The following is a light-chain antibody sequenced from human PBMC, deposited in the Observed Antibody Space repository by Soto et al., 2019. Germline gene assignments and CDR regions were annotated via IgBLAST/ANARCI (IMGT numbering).Light chain of an antibody. Sequence: QSALTPPDSLSGSTGQSITISGTGTSSDVGSYNLVSWYQQHPGKAPKLMIYEVSKRPSGVSNRFSGSKAGNTASLTISGLEAEHEADYYCSSYAGSNTLKVFGTGNKLTVL. CDR1: SSDVGSYNL. CDR2: EVS. V-gene: IGLV2-23*02. J-gene: IGLJ1*01. CDR3: SSYAGSNTLKV.